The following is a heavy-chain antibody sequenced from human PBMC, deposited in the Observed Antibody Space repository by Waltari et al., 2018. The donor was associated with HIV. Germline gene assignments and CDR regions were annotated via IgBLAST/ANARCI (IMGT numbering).Heavy chain of an antibody. Sequence: QVQLQESGPGLLKPSETLSLTCSVSGDSMPRYYCAWRRPPPGKGLEWIGYIYSSGSASYSPSLQSRLTISVDTSKNQFSLKLSSVTAADTAVYYCARYGSGHRHFGYWGQGTLVIVSS. CDR1: GDSMPRYY. J-gene: IGHJ4*02. CDR2: IYSSGSA. V-gene: IGHV4-59*01. D-gene: IGHD3-10*01. CDR3: ARYGSGHRHFGY.